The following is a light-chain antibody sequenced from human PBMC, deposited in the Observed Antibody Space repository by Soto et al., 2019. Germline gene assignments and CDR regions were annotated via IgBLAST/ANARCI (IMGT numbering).Light chain of an antibody. J-gene: IGKJ2*01. Sequence: EIVLTQSPGTLSLSPGERASLSCRASQSFSSTYLAWFQQRPGQAPRLLIYGSSTRATGVPARFSGSGSGTDFTLTISRLEPEDFAMYYCQQYGTSPQTFGQGTKVEIK. CDR3: QQYGTSPQT. CDR1: QSFSSTY. CDR2: GSS. V-gene: IGKV3-20*01.